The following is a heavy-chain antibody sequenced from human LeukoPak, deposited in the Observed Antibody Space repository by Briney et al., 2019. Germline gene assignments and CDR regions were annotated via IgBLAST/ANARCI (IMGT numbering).Heavy chain of an antibody. CDR3: ARDRRDGYTLLGFDP. J-gene: IGHJ5*02. V-gene: IGHV4-61*02. CDR1: GGSISSGGYS. Sequence: PSQTLSLTCAVSGGSISSGGYSWSWIRQPPGKGLEWIGRIYTSGSTNYNPSLKSRVTISVDTSKNQFSLKLSSVTAADTAVYYCARDRRDGYTLLGFDPWGQGTLVTASS. D-gene: IGHD5-24*01. CDR2: IYTSGST.